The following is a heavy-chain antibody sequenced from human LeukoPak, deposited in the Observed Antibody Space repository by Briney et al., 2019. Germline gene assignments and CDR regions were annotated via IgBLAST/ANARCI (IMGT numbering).Heavy chain of an antibody. V-gene: IGHV1-8*01. CDR3: ARGPLVGGDTIFGVVMLEGFDY. CDR1: GYTFTSYD. Sequence: ASVKVSCKASGYTFTSYDINWVRQATGQGLEWMGWMNPNSGNTGYAQKFQGRVTMTRNTSISTAYMELSSLRSEDTAVYYCARGPLVGGDTIFGVVMLEGFDYWGQGTLVTVSS. D-gene: IGHD3-3*01. J-gene: IGHJ4*02. CDR2: MNPNSGNT.